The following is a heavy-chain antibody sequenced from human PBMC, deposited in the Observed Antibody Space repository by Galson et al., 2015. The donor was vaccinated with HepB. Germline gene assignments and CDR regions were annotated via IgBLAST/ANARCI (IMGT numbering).Heavy chain of an antibody. CDR1: GFTFTSSA. Sequence: SVKVSCKASGFTFTSSAMQWVRQARGQRLEWIGWIVGGSGNTNYAQKFQERDTITRDMSTNTAYMELSSLRTEDTAVYYCATADTYYYGSGSYYPWGQGTLVTVSS. CDR2: IVGGSGNT. D-gene: IGHD3-10*01. J-gene: IGHJ4*02. CDR3: ATADTYYYGSGSYYP. V-gene: IGHV1-58*02.